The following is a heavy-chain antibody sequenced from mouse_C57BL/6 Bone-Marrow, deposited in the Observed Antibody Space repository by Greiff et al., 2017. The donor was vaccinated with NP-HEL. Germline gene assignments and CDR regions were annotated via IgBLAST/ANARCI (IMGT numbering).Heavy chain of an antibody. CDR1: GYTFTSYW. J-gene: IGHJ4*01. Sequence: QVQLQQPGAELVKPGASVKMSCKASGYTFTSYWITWVKQRPGQGLEWIGDIYPGSGSTNYNEKFKSKATLTVDTSSSTAYMQLSSLSSDDSAVYYCARPYDYDPLYAMDYWGQGTSVTVSS. CDR3: ARPYDYDPLYAMDY. D-gene: IGHD2-4*01. V-gene: IGHV1-55*01. CDR2: IYPGSGST.